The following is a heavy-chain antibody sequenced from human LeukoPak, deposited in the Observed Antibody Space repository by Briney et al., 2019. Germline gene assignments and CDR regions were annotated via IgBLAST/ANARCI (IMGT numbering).Heavy chain of an antibody. D-gene: IGHD4-23*01. J-gene: IGHJ3*01. CDR1: GGSISSYY. CDR2: IYYSGST. Sequence: SEALSLTCTVSGGSISSYYWSWIRQPPGKGLEWIGYIYYSGSTNYNPSLKSRVTISVDTSKNQFSLKLSSVTAADTAVYYCARGGPIYGGLLMWGQGTMVTVSS. V-gene: IGHV4-59*01. CDR3: ARGGPIYGGLLM.